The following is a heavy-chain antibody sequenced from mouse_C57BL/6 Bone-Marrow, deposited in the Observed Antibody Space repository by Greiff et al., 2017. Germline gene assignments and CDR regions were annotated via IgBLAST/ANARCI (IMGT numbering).Heavy chain of an antibody. Sequence: QVQLQQPGAELVKPGASVKLSCKASGYTFTSYWMHWVKQRPGQGLEWIGMIHPNSGSTTYNEKFTSKATLTVDKSSSTAYMQLSRLTSEDSAVYYCARSGWFHEDYEAMDYWGQGTSVTVSS. CDR2: IHPNSGST. V-gene: IGHV1-64*01. CDR3: ARSGWFHEDYEAMDY. D-gene: IGHD1-1*02. CDR1: GYTFTSYW. J-gene: IGHJ4*01.